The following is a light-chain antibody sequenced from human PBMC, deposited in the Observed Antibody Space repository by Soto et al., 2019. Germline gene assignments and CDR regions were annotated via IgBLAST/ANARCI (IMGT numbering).Light chain of an antibody. Sequence: EIVLTQSPGTLSLSPGERATLSCRASQTISSTYLAWYQHKPGQAPRLLIYGASSRATGVPGRFSGSGSGTDFTLTVSRLEPEDFAVYYCQQKETFGQGTKLELK. V-gene: IGKV3-20*01. CDR2: GAS. J-gene: IGKJ2*01. CDR3: QQKET. CDR1: QTISSTY.